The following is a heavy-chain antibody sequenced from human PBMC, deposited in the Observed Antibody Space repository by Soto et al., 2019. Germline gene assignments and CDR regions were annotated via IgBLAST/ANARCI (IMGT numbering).Heavy chain of an antibody. Sequence: EVQLVESGGGLVQPGGSLRLSCAASGFTVSSSNMRWVRQAPGKGLEWVSLIYSGGSTYYADSVKGRFTISRDNSKNTLFLQMNSVRAYDTAMYYCARESSSGNSYFDYWVRGTLVAVSS. CDR2: IYSGGST. V-gene: IGHV3-66*01. J-gene: IGHJ4*02. CDR1: GFTVSSSN. D-gene: IGHD1-26*01. CDR3: ARESSSGNSYFDY.